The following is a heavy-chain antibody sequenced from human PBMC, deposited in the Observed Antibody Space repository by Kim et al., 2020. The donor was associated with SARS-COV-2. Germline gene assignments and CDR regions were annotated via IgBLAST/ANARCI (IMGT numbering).Heavy chain of an antibody. CDR1: GFPFSNVW. J-gene: IGHJ4*02. CDR3: TTLISGAGRGY. V-gene: IGHV3-15*01. Sequence: GGSLRLSCAASGFPFSNVWMSWVRQAPGRGLEWVGRIKSKTDGEATDYAAPVKGRFTMSRDDSKNTLHLQMNSLETEDTGVYYCTTLISGAGRGYWGQGTLVTVSS. CDR2: IKSKTDGEAT. D-gene: IGHD6-13*01.